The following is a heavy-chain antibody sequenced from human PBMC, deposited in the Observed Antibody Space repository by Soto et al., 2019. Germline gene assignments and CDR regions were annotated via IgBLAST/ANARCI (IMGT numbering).Heavy chain of an antibody. D-gene: IGHD1-26*01. J-gene: IGHJ4*02. CDR2: VSAYNGNT. V-gene: IGHV1-18*01. CDR1: GYTFTSYG. Sequence: QVQLVQSGAEVKKPGASVKVSCKASGYTFTSYGISWVRQAPGQGLEWMGWVSAYNGNTNYEQKHQGRVTMTTDTTTSTADMELRRLRSDDTAVYYCARDAAVGLFDYWGQGTLFTVSS. CDR3: ARDAAVGLFDY.